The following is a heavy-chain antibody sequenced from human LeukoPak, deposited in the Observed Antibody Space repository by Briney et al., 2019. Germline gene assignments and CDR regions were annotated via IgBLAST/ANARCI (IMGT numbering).Heavy chain of an antibody. D-gene: IGHD2-15*01. CDR3: ARITPYCSSGSCYSDYYYYYYMDV. CDR2: INHSGST. CDR1: GVSFSGYY. J-gene: IGHJ6*03. V-gene: IGHV4-34*01. Sequence: SETLSLTCAVYGVSFSGYYWSWIRQPPGKGLEWIGEINHSGSTNYNPPLKSRVTISVDTSKNQFSLQLRSVTAADTAVYYCARITPYCSSGSCYSDYYYYYYMDVWGKGTTVTISS.